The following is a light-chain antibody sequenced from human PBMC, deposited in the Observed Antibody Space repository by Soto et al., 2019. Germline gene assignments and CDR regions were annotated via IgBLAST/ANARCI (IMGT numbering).Light chain of an antibody. J-gene: IGKJ1*01. CDR3: QQRSKWRT. Sequence: EIVLTQSPATLSLSPGERATLSCRASQSVSTYLGWYQQKPGQAPRLLIYDASNRATGIPARFSGSGSGTDYTLTTSTLEPEDFAVYYCQQRSKWRTFGQGTKVDIK. CDR2: DAS. V-gene: IGKV3-11*01. CDR1: QSVSTY.